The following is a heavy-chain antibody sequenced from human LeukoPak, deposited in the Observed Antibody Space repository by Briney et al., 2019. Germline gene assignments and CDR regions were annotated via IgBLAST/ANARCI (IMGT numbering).Heavy chain of an antibody. V-gene: IGHV1-69*05. CDR2: IIPIFGTA. Sequence: SVKVSCKASGGTFSSHAISWVRQAPGQGLEWMGGIIPIFGTAKYAQKLQGRVTMTTDTSTSTAYMELRSLRSDDTAVYYCARTYGSGSYYNQNWFDPWGQGTLVTVSS. CDR3: ARTYGSGSYYNQNWFDP. CDR1: GGTFSSHA. J-gene: IGHJ5*02. D-gene: IGHD3-10*01.